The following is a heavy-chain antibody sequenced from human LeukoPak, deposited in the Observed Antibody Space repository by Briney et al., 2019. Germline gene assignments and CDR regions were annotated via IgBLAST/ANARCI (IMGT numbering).Heavy chain of an antibody. Sequence: KPSETLSLTCAVYGGSFSGYYWSWIRQPPGKGLEWIGEINHSGSTNYNPSLKSRVTISVDTSKNQFSLKLSSVTAADTAVYYCARGRQEYYYDSSGYYSKLYNWFDPWGQGTLVTVSS. CDR3: ARGRQEYYYDSSGYYSKLYNWFDP. J-gene: IGHJ5*02. CDR1: GGSFSGYY. D-gene: IGHD3-22*01. CDR2: INHSGST. V-gene: IGHV4-34*01.